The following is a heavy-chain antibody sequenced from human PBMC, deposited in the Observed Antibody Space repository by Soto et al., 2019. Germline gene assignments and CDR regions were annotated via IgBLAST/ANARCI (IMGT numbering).Heavy chain of an antibody. D-gene: IGHD5-12*01. Sequence: GGSLRLSCAASGFTFSSYSMNWVRQAPGKGLEWVSAISSSGSSTYYADSVKGRFTISRDNSKNTLYLQMNSLRAEDTAVYYCAKDRNVATVFYYYYYGMDVWGQGTTVTVSS. CDR1: GFTFSSYS. J-gene: IGHJ6*02. CDR3: AKDRNVATVFYYYYYGMDV. V-gene: IGHV3-23*01. CDR2: ISSSGSST.